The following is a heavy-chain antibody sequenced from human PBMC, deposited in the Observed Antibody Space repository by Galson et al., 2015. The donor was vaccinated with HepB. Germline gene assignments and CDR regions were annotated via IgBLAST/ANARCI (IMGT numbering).Heavy chain of an antibody. CDR2: ISWNSGSL. D-gene: IGHD3-3*01. CDR1: GFSPHDHA. CDR3: LRVGDDFWGGFYD. Sequence: SLRLSCATSGFSPHDHAIHWVRQPPGKGLEWVSGISWNSGSLGYADSEKGRFTISRDNGQNVVYLQMNNLRIEDTALYHCLRVGDDFWGGFYDWGQGTLVTVSS. V-gene: IGHV3-9*02. J-gene: IGHJ4*02.